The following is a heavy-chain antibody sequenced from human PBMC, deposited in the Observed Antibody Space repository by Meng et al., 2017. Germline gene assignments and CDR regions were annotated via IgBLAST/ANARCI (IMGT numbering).Heavy chain of an antibody. CDR2: ISYDGSNK. CDR1: GFTFSSYA. CDR3: ARGEASDY. V-gene: IGHV3-30*01. J-gene: IGHJ4*02. Sequence: QVQLVESGGGVVQPGRSLRLSCAASGFTFSSYAMHWVRQAPGKGLEWVAVISYDGSNKYYADSVKGRFTISRDNSKNTLYLQMNSLRAEDTAVYYCARGEASDYWGQGTLVTVSS.